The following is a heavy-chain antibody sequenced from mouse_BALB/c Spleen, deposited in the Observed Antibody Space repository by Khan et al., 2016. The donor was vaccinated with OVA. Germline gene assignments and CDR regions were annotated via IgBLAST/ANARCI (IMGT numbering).Heavy chain of an antibody. CDR2: ISTYYGDA. D-gene: IGHD4-1*01. CDR3: ARGSANSRFAY. V-gene: IGHV1S137*01. CDR1: GFTFTDFA. J-gene: IGHJ3*01. Sequence: VQLQESGAELVRPGVSVKISCKGSGFTFTDFAMHWVKQSHAKSLEWLAVISTYYGDADHNQKFKGKATMTVDKSSRTAYMELARLTAEDSAIYYCARGSANSRFAYWGQGTLVTVSA.